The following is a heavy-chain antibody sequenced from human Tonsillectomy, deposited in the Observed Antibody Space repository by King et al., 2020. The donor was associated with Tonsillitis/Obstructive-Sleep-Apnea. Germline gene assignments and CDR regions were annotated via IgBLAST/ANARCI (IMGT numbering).Heavy chain of an antibody. CDR3: TKDKNPRFGGAGNWFDP. D-gene: IGHD3-16*01. Sequence: QLVQSGGGLVQPGRSLRLSCAASGFMFHDYAMHWVRQAPGKGLEWVSGISWNSGSIGYADSVKGRFTISRDNAKNSLYLQMNSLRAEDTALYYCTKDKNPRFGGAGNWFDPWGQGTLVTVSS. J-gene: IGHJ5*02. CDR1: GFMFHDYA. V-gene: IGHV3-9*01. CDR2: ISWNSGSI.